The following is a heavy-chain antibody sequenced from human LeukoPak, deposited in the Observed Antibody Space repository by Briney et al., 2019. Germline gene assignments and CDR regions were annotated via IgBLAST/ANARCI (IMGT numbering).Heavy chain of an antibody. J-gene: IGHJ6*03. Sequence: PSQTLSLTCTVSGSPISSGSYYWSWIRQPAGKGLEWIGRIYTSGSTNYNPSLKSRVTISVDTSKNQFSLKLSSVTAADTAVYYCAREGYGVYYYYYMDVWGKGTTVTVSS. CDR3: AREGYGVYYYYYMDV. CDR1: GSPISSGSYY. V-gene: IGHV4-61*02. CDR2: IYTSGST. D-gene: IGHD4-17*01.